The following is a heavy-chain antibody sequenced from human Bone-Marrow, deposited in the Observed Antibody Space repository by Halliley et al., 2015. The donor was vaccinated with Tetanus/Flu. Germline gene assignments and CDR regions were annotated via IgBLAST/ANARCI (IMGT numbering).Heavy chain of an antibody. V-gene: IGHV3-30*18. J-gene: IGHJ4*02. CDR3: VKDSRISGTNALDF. CDR2: SSFDGRDK. D-gene: IGHD1-20*01. Sequence: VALSSFDGRDKFYSDSVKGRFAISRDKFENTLHVQMNSLRPEDTAVYYCVKDSRISGTNALDFWGQGTLVTVSS.